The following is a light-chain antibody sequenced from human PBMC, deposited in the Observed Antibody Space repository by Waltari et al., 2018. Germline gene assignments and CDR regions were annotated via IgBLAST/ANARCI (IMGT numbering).Light chain of an antibody. CDR1: QDISNY. V-gene: IGKV1-33*01. Sequence: DIQMTQSPSSLPASVGDRVPITCQASQDISNYLNWYQQKPGKAPKLLTYDASNLETGVPSRFSGSGSGTDFTFAISSLQPEDIATYYCQQYDNLPLTFGGGTKVEIK. CDR3: QQYDNLPLT. CDR2: DAS. J-gene: IGKJ4*01.